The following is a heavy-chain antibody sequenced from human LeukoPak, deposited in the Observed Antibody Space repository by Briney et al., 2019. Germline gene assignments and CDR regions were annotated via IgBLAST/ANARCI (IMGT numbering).Heavy chain of an antibody. D-gene: IGHD6-25*01. CDR2: ITTSSIYK. CDR1: GFTFSDYY. V-gene: IGHV3-11*06. Sequence: GGSLRLSCAASGFTFSDYYMSWIRQAPGKGLEWVSYITTSSIYKNYADSVKGRFTISRDNAKNSLFLQMNSLRAEDTAIYYCVRGPGAANFDSWGQGALVTV. CDR3: VRGPGAANFDS. J-gene: IGHJ5*01.